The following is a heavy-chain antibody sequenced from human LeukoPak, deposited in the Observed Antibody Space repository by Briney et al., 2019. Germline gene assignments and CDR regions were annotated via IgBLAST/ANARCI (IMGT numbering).Heavy chain of an antibody. D-gene: IGHD6-13*01. Sequence: GGSLRLSCAASGFTVSTNYMSWVRQAPGKGLEWVSVIYSGGTTYYADSVKGRFTISRDNSKNTLYLQMNSLRAEDTAVYYCARDRGGSRSDCWGQGTLVIVSS. J-gene: IGHJ4*02. V-gene: IGHV3-66*01. CDR3: ARDRGGSRSDC. CDR2: IYSGGTT. CDR1: GFTVSTNY.